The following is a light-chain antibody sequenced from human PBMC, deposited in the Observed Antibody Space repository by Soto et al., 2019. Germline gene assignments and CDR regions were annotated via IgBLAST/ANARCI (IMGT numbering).Light chain of an antibody. J-gene: IGKJ1*01. CDR3: LQDINYPWT. V-gene: IGKV1-39*01. CDR1: QSISSY. Sequence: EIQMTQSPFSLSASVGDRVTITCRASQSISSYLNWYQQKPGKPPKLLIYAAVSLQSGIPSRFSAYGSGTDFTLAISSLQPEDSATYYCLQDINYPWTFGQGTKADI. CDR2: AAV.